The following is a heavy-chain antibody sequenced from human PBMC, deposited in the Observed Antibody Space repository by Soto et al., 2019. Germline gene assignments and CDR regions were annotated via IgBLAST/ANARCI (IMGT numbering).Heavy chain of an antibody. CDR3: ARDITMVKGGEYYYGMDV. D-gene: IGHD3-10*01. Sequence: ASVKVSCKASGYTFTSYAMHWVRQAPGQRLEWMGWINAGNGNTKYSQKFQGRVTITRDTSASTAYMELSSLRSEDTAVYYCARDITMVKGGEYYYGMDVWGQGTTVTVSS. J-gene: IGHJ6*02. V-gene: IGHV1-3*01. CDR1: GYTFTSYA. CDR2: INAGNGNT.